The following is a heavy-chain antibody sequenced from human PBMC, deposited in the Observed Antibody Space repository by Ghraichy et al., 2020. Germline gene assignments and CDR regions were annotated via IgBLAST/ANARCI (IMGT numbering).Heavy chain of an antibody. D-gene: IGHD3-10*02. CDR2: IQYDGSIK. V-gene: IGHV3-30*02. J-gene: IGHJ4*02. CDR3: AKNYEVRDPLGDY. CDR1: GITFSNYG. Sequence: GESLNISFAASGITFSNYGMHWVRQAPGKGLQWVAFIQYDGSIKYYADSLKGRFTISRDNSKNTLFLQMNSLRAEDTAMYYCAKNYEVRDPLGDYWGQGTLVTVSS.